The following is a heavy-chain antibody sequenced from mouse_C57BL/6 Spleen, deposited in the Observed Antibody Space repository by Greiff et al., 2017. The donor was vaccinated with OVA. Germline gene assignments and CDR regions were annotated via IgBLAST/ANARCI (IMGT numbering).Heavy chain of an antibody. CDR3: ARERAAGGFAY. Sequence: EVQLQQSGPGMVKPSQSLSLTCTVTGYSITSGYDWHWIRHFPGNKLEWMGYISYSGSTNYNPSLKSRISITHDTSKNHFFLKLNSVTTEDTATYYCARERAAGGFAYWGQGTLVTVSA. J-gene: IGHJ3*01. V-gene: IGHV3-1*01. CDR2: ISYSGST. CDR1: GYSITSGYD. D-gene: IGHD3-3*01.